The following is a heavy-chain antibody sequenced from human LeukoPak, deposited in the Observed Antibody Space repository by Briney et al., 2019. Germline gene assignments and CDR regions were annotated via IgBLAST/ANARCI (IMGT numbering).Heavy chain of an antibody. CDR3: AKDHLNYDILTGYDY. CDR2: ISWNSGSI. CDR1: GFTFDDYA. D-gene: IGHD3-9*01. Sequence: PGGSLRLSCAASGFTFDDYAMHWVRQAPGKGLEWVSGISWNSGSIGYADSVKGRFTISRDNAKNSLYLQMNSLRAEDTALYYCAKDHLNYDILTGYDYWGQGTLVTVSS. V-gene: IGHV3-9*01. J-gene: IGHJ4*02.